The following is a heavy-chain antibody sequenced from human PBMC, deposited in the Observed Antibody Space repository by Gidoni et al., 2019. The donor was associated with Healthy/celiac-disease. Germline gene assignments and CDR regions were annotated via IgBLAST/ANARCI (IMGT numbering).Heavy chain of an antibody. Sequence: QVQLVQSGAEVKKPGASVKVSCKVSGYTLTELSMHWVRQAPGKGLEWMGGFDPEDGETIYAQNFQGRVTMTEDTSTDTAYMELSSLRSEDTAVYYCATSSSGSFPGPNWFDPWGQGTLVTVSS. D-gene: IGHD1-26*01. J-gene: IGHJ5*02. CDR3: ATSSSGSFPGPNWFDP. CDR2: FDPEDGET. CDR1: GYTLTELS. V-gene: IGHV1-24*01.